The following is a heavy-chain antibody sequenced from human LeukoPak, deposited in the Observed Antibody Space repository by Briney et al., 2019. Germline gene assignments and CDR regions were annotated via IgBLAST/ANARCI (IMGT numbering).Heavy chain of an antibody. D-gene: IGHD6-13*01. CDR2: ISYSGST. CDR3: ARDPSAAAGARFDY. CDR1: GASISSNTYY. Sequence: NPSETQSLTCTVSGASISSNTYYWGWIRQPPGKGLEWIGSISYSGSTYYNPSLKSRVTISVDRSKNQFSLKLSSVTAADTAVYYCARDPSAAAGARFDYWGQGTLVTVSS. V-gene: IGHV4-39*07. J-gene: IGHJ4*02.